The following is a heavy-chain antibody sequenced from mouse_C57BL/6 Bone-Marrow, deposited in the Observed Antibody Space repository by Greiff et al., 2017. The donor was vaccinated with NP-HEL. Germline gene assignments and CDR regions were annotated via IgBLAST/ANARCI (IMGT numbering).Heavy chain of an antibody. CDR2: ISYDGSN. V-gene: IGHV3-6*01. Sequence: EVQLQESGPGLVKPSQSLSLTCSVTGYSITSGYYWNWIRQFPGNKLEWMGYISYDGSNNYNPSLKNRISITRDTSKNQFFLKLNSVTTEDTATYYCARDMGPYYYAMDYWGQGTSVTVSS. D-gene: IGHD1-1*02. J-gene: IGHJ4*01. CDR1: GYSITSGYY. CDR3: ARDMGPYYYAMDY.